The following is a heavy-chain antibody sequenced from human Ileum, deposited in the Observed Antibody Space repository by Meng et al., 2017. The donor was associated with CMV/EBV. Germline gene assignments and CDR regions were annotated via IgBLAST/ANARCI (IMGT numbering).Heavy chain of an antibody. CDR2: ISYDGSNK. CDR3: ARARSLGVPAAFDY. CDR1: LFTFSGYA. J-gene: IGHJ4*02. Sequence: LSCAVSLFTFSGYAMHWVRQAPGKGLEWVAVISYDGSNKYYADSVKGRFTISRDNSKNTLYLQMNSLRAEDTAVYYCARARSLGVPAAFDYWGQGTLVTVSS. V-gene: IGHV3-30*04. D-gene: IGHD2-2*01.